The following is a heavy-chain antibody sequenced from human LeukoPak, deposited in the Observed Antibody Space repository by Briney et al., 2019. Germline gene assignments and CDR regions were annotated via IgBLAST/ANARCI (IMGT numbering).Heavy chain of an antibody. CDR2: ISSYNGNT. CDR3: ARSPKRYSSGWYSDY. CDR1: GYTFTSYG. Sequence: ASVKVSCKASGYTFTSYGISWVRQAPGQGLEWMGWISSYNGNTNYARKLQGRVTMTTDTSTSTAYMELRSLRSDDTAVYYCARSPKRYSSGWYSDYWGQGTLVTVSS. V-gene: IGHV1-18*04. J-gene: IGHJ4*02. D-gene: IGHD6-19*01.